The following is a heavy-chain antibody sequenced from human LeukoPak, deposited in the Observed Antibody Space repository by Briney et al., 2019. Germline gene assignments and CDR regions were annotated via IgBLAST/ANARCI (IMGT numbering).Heavy chain of an antibody. D-gene: IGHD6-13*01. CDR3: ARVRGSGAAARRGMDV. CDR1: VGSISSYY. V-gene: IGHV4-59*01. Sequence: PSETLSLTCTVSVGSISSYYWSWIRQPPGKGLEWIGYIYYSGSTNYNPSLKSRVTISVDTSKNQFSLKLSSVTAADTAVYYCARVRGSGAAARRGMDVWGQGTTVTVSS. J-gene: IGHJ6*02. CDR2: IYYSGST.